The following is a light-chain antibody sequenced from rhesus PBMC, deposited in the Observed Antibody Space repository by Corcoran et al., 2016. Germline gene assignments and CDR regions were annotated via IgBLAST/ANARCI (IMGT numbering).Light chain of an antibody. CDR2: DAS. J-gene: IGKJ1*01. Sequence: EIVLTQSPGTLSLSPGERATLSCRASQSVSRSLAWYQQQLGQTPSPRVFDASTRAPGIPDRFSGRGSGTDFTLTISRLEPEDVGVYYCQQSSNWPWTFGQGTKVEI. CDR3: QQSSNWPWT. CDR1: QSVSRS. V-gene: IGKV3-35*01.